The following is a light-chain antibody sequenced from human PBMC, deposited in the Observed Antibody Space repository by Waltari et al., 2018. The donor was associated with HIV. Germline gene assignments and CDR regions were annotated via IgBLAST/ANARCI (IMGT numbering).Light chain of an antibody. J-gene: IGLJ2*01. V-gene: IGLV3-25*03. CDR3: QSTDTDDTYVI. CDR2: KDI. CDR1: VLPKQY. Sequence: SYDMTQPPSVSVYPGQTATITCSADVLPKQYVYWYRQRPGQAPVLVIYKDIERPSGIPERFSGSSSGTTATLTITGVRAEDEDDYYCQSTDTDDTYVIFGGGTRVTVL.